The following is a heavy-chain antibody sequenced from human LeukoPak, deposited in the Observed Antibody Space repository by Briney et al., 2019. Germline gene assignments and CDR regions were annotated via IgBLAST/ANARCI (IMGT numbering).Heavy chain of an antibody. V-gene: IGHV1-69*05. CDR2: IIPIFGTA. D-gene: IGHD2-2*01. Sequence: SVKVSCEASVGTFSSYAISWVRQAPGQGLEWMGRIIPIFGTANYAQKFQGRVTITTDESTSTAYMELSSLRSEDTAVYYCADCSSTSCYYYYMDVWGKGTTVTVSS. CDR3: ADCSSTSCYYYYMDV. J-gene: IGHJ6*03. CDR1: VGTFSSYA.